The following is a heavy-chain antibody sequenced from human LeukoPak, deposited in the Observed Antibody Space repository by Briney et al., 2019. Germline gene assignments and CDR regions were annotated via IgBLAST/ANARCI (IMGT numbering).Heavy chain of an antibody. Sequence: PGGSLRLSCAASGFTFGSDWMTWLRQAPGKGLEGVANIKQDGREKHYMDSVRGRFTISRDNTTNSLYLQMNSLRAEDTAVYYSARVPYDTTGYSWFGLDYWGQGTLVSVS. CDR1: GFTFGSDW. CDR2: IKQDGREK. J-gene: IGHJ4*02. CDR3: ARVPYDTTGYSWFGLDY. V-gene: IGHV3-7*01. D-gene: IGHD3-22*01.